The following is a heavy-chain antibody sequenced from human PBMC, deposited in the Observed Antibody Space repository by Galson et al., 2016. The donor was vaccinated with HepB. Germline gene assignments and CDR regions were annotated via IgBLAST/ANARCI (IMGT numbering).Heavy chain of an antibody. CDR1: GYTFTTYG. CDR3: ARGRRVIFGVVFHNHGLDV. Sequence: SVKVSCKASGYTFTTYGINWVRQATGQGLEWMGWVNPKSGDAGYAEKFQGRVTMASNTSISTAYMELSSLRSEDSAVYYCARGRRVIFGVVFHNHGLDVWGQGTTVTVSS. J-gene: IGHJ6*02. D-gene: IGHD3-3*01. CDR2: VNPKSGDA. V-gene: IGHV1-8*02.